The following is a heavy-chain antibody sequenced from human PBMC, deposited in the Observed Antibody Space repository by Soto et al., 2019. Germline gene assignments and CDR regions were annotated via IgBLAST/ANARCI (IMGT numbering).Heavy chain of an antibody. Sequence: EVQLVESGGGLVQPGGSLRLSCAASGFTFSSYAMHWVRQAPGKGLEYVSAISSNGGSTYYANSVKGRFTISRDNTKNTLYLQMSSLRAEDMAVYYCARGPGYYFDSWGQGTLVTVSS. V-gene: IGHV3-64*01. CDR2: ISSNGGST. CDR3: ARGPGYYFDS. CDR1: GFTFSSYA. J-gene: IGHJ4*02.